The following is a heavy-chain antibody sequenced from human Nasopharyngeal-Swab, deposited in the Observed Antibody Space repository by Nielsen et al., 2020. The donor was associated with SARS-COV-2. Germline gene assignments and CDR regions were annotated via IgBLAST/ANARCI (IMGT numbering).Heavy chain of an antibody. J-gene: IGHJ3*02. D-gene: IGHD5-12*01. CDR3: AREVPYSGHDDAFDI. V-gene: IGHV3-11*06. Sequence: GESLKISCAASGFTFSDYYMAWIRQAPGKGLEWVSYISSSGTKTDSADSVKGRFTISRDNAKNSLYLQMNSLRAEDTAVYYCAREVPYSGHDDAFDIWGQGTMVTVSA. CDR1: GFTFSDYY. CDR2: ISSSGTKT.